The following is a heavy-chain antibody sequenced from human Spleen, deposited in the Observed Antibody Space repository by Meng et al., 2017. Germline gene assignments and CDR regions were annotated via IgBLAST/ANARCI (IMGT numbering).Heavy chain of an antibody. J-gene: IGHJ5*02. V-gene: IGHV4-4*02. Sequence: QGRLEESGPGLVKPSGTLSLTCAVSGGSISSNHWWSWVRQPPGKGLEWIGEINHSGSTNYNPSLKSRVTISVDTSKNQFSLKLSSVTAADTAVYYCARPSRYNWFDPWGQGTLVTVSS. CDR2: INHSGST. CDR3: ARPSRYNWFDP. CDR1: GGSISSNHW. D-gene: IGHD6-6*01.